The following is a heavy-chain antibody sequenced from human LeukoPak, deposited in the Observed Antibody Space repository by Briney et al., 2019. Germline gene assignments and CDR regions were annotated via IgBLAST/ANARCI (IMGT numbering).Heavy chain of an antibody. CDR3: ARTATSGYSSSRDDY. D-gene: IGHD6-13*01. V-gene: IGHV4-39*01. J-gene: IGHJ4*02. Sequence: PSETLSLTCTVSGGSISSSSYYWGWIRQPPGEGLEWIGSIYYSGSTYYNPSLKSRVTISVDTSKNQFSLKLSSVTAADTAVYYCARTATSGYSSSRDDYWGQGTLVTVSS. CDR2: IYYSGST. CDR1: GGSISSSSYY.